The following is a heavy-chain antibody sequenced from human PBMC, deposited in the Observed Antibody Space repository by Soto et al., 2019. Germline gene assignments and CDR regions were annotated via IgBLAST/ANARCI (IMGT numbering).Heavy chain of an antibody. CDR2: IYYSGST. CDR1: GGSISSYY. Sequence: SETLSLTCTVSGGSISSYYWSWIRQPPGKGLEWIGYIYYSGSTNYNPSLKSRVTISVDTSKNQFSLKLSSVTAADTAVYYCASGRTRKNRLTYGMDVRGQGTTVTVSS. CDR3: ASGRTRKNRLTYGMDV. D-gene: IGHD3-22*01. V-gene: IGHV4-59*01. J-gene: IGHJ6*02.